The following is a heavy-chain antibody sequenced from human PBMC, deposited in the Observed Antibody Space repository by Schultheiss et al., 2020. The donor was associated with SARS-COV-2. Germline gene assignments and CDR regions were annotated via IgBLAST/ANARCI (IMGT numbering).Heavy chain of an antibody. CDR2: IIPILGIA. D-gene: IGHD3-22*01. Sequence: SVKVSCQASRYTFTKYFTQWVRQAPGQGLEWMGRIIPILGIANYAQKFQGRVTMTTDTSTSTAYMELRSLRSEDTAVYYCARGPIGFDYWGQGTLVTVSS. J-gene: IGHJ4*02. CDR3: ARGPIGFDY. CDR1: RYTFTKYF. V-gene: IGHV1-69*04.